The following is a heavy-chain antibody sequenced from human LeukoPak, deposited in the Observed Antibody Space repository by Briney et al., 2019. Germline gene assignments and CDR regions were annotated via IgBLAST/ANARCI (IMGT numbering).Heavy chain of an antibody. D-gene: IGHD5-18*01. CDR1: GYTFSRYW. Sequence: PGGSLRLSSAVSGYTFSRYWMSWVRQAPGKGLEWVANIKQDGSEKNYVDSVKGRFTISRDNAKNSLYLQMNSLRAEDTAVYYCASGGQIWISWGQGTLVTVSS. CDR3: ASGGQIWIS. J-gene: IGHJ5*02. CDR2: IKQDGSEK. V-gene: IGHV3-7*01.